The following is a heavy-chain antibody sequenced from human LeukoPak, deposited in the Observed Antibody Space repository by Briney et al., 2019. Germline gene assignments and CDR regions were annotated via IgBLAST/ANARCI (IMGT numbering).Heavy chain of an antibody. Sequence: PGGSLRLSCAASGFTFSSYGMHWVRQAPGKGLEWVAVISNDGSNKYYADSVKGRFTISRDNSKNTVYLQMNSLRGEDTAVYYCAKSGIAAAGQRGYFDCLGQGTLVTVSS. V-gene: IGHV3-30*18. D-gene: IGHD6-13*01. CDR3: AKSGIAAAGQRGYFDC. J-gene: IGHJ4*02. CDR2: ISNDGSNK. CDR1: GFTFSSYG.